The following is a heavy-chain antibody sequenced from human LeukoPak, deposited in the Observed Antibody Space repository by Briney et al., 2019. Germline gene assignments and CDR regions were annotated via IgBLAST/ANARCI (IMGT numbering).Heavy chain of an antibody. V-gene: IGHV4-34*01. J-gene: IGHJ4*02. D-gene: IGHD6-13*01. CDR2: INHSGST. Sequence: KASETLSLTCAVYGGSFSGYYWSWIRQPPGKGLEWIGEINHSGSTNYNPSLKSRVTISVDTSKNQFSLKLSSVTAADTAVYYCALGVAAFTFDYWGQGTLVTVSS. CDR3: ALGVAAFTFDY. CDR1: GGSFSGYY.